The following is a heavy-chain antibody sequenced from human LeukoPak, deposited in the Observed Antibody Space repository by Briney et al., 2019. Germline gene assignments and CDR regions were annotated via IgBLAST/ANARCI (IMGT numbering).Heavy chain of an antibody. CDR2: ISYDGSEK. Sequence: GGSLRLPCRVSVFTFRSYGMHWVRQAPGKGLEWVSIISYDGSEKFYADSAKGRFTISRDNSKNTLFLQMNSLRGEDTAVYYCARIGGDEGDYWGQGTLVTVSS. D-gene: IGHD4-17*01. CDR1: VFTFRSYG. J-gene: IGHJ4*02. CDR3: ARIGGDEGDY. V-gene: IGHV3-30*03.